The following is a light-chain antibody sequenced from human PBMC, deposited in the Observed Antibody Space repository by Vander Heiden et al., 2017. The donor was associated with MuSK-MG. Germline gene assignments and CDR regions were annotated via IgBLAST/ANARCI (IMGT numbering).Light chain of an antibody. CDR3: QQYGSSPKT. V-gene: IGKV3-20*01. J-gene: IGKJ1*01. Sequence: VLTPSPGTLSLSPGARATLSCRASQSVSSSYLAWYQQKPGQAPRLLIYGASSRATGIPDRFSGSGSGTDFTRTISRLEPEDFAVYYCQQYGSSPKTFGQGTKVEIK. CDR2: GAS. CDR1: QSVSSSY.